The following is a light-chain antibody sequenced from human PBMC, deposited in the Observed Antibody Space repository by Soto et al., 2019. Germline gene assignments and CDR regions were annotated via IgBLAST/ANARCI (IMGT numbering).Light chain of an antibody. CDR2: SNN. J-gene: IGLJ3*02. CDR1: GSNIGSNT. Sequence: QSVLTQPPSASGTPGQRVTISCSGSGSNIGSNTVNWYQQLPGTAPKLLIYSNNQRPSGVPDRFSGSKSGTSASLAISGLQSEDEADYYCAAWDDSLNGLWVFGGGTKVTVL. V-gene: IGLV1-44*01. CDR3: AAWDDSLNGLWV.